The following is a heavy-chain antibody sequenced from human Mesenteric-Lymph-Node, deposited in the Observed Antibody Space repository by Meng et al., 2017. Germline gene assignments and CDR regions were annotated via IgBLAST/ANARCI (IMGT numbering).Heavy chain of an antibody. CDR1: GFTFSSYA. D-gene: IGHD3-10*01. J-gene: IGHJ4*02. Sequence: GESLKISCAASGFTFSSYALSWVRQAPGKGLEWVSTISSNGASTSYTDSVKGRFTISRDNSKNTLYLQMNSLRYEDTAVYYCARRGAYGSGTYLDYWGQGTLVTVSS. V-gene: IGHV3-23*01. CDR2: ISSNGAST. CDR3: ARRGAYGSGTYLDY.